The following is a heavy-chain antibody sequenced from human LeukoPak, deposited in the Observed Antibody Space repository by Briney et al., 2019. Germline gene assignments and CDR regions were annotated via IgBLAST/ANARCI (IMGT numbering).Heavy chain of an antibody. CDR1: GYTFIGYY. V-gene: IGHV1-2*02. CDR3: ATARCSSGTCNSEIDY. CDR2: INPNSGDT. D-gene: IGHD2-15*01. Sequence: ASVKVSCKASGYTFIGYYMHWVRQAPGQGLEWMGWINPNSGDTNYAQKFQGRVTMTRDTSISTAYMEMSRLTSDDTAVYYCATARCSSGTCNSEIDYWGQGTLVTASP. J-gene: IGHJ4*02.